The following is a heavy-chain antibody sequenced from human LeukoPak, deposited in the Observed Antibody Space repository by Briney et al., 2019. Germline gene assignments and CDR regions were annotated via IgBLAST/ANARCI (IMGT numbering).Heavy chain of an antibody. CDR1: GFTFSSYA. CDR2: ISGSGGST. D-gene: IGHD6-19*01. J-gene: IGHJ4*02. Sequence: GGPLRLSCAASGFTFSSYAMSWVRQAPGKGLEWVSAISGSGGSTYYADSVKGRFTISRDNSKNTLYLQMNSLRAEDTAVYYCAKDGTGSGWQPFDYWGQGTLVTVSS. V-gene: IGHV3-23*01. CDR3: AKDGTGSGWQPFDY.